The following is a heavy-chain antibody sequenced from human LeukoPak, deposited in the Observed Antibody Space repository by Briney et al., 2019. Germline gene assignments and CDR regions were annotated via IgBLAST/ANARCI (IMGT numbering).Heavy chain of an antibody. CDR2: INAGNGNT. Sequence: ASAKVSCKASGYTFTSYAMHWVRQAPGQRLEWMGWINAGNGNTKYSQKFQGRVTITRDTSASTAYMELSSLRSEDTAVYYCARDLHYDSSGFYAFDIWGQGTMVTVSS. D-gene: IGHD3-22*01. CDR3: ARDLHYDSSGFYAFDI. CDR1: GYTFTSYA. V-gene: IGHV1-3*01. J-gene: IGHJ3*02.